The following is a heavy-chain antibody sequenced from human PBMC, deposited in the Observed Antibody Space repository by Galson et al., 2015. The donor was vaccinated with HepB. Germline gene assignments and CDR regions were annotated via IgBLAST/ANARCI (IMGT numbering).Heavy chain of an antibody. Sequence: LSLTCTVYGGSFSGYYWSWIRQPPGKGLEWIGEINHSGSTNYNPSLKSRVTISVDTSKNQFSLKLSSVTAADTAVYYCARGSSLVTFGGVIVIPEAYYFDYWGQGTLVTVSS. CDR2: INHSGST. D-gene: IGHD3-16*02. CDR3: ARGSSLVTFGGVIVIPEAYYFDY. CDR1: GGSFSGYY. J-gene: IGHJ4*02. V-gene: IGHV4-34*09.